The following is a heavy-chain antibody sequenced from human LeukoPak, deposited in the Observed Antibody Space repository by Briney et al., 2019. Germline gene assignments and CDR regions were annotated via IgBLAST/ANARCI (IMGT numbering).Heavy chain of an antibody. D-gene: IGHD3-3*01. CDR2: IYYSGST. J-gene: IGHJ4*02. Sequence: PSETLSLTCTVSGGSISSSSYYWGWIRQPPGKGLEWIGSIYYSGSTYYNPSLKSRVTISVDTSKNQFSLKLSSVTAADTAVYYCASQRRDDFWSGYSYYFDYWGQGTLVTVSS. CDR1: GGSISSSSYY. CDR3: ASQRRDDFWSGYSYYFDY. V-gene: IGHV4-39*01.